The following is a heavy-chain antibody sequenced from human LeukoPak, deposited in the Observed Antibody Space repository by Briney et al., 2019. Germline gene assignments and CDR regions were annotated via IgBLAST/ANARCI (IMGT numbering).Heavy chain of an antibody. J-gene: IGHJ4*02. V-gene: IGHV2-5*02. CDR3: AHSVALDYRSFDY. Sequence: SGPTLVNPTQTLTLTCTFSGFSISTHGVGVGWIRQPPGKALEWLALIYWDGDSRYSPSLRSRLTITKDASKNQVVLTVTDVDPVGTATYFCAHSVALDYRSFDYWGQGTLVTVSS. CDR2: IYWDGDS. CDR1: GFSISTHGVG. D-gene: IGHD4-11*01.